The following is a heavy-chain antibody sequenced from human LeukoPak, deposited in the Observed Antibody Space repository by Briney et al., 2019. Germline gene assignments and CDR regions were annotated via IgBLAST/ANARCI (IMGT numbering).Heavy chain of an antibody. CDR1: GGSFSGYY. CDR2: INHSGST. V-gene: IGHV4-34*01. CDR3: ARDFTGLDY. D-gene: IGHD1-14*01. J-gene: IGHJ4*02. Sequence: PSETLSLTCAVYGGSFSGYYWSWIRQPPGKGLEWIGEINHSGSTNYNPSLKSRVTISVDTSKNQFSLKLSSVTAADTAVYYCARDFTGLDYWGQGTLLTVSS.